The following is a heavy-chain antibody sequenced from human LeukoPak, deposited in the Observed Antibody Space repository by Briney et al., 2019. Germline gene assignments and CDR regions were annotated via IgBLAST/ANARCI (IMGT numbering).Heavy chain of an antibody. CDR3: ARDLEGGRYYYYGMDV. CDR1: GGSISSYY. Sequence: SETLSLTCTVSGGSISSYYWSWIRQPAGKGLEWIGRIYTSGSTNYNPSLKSRVTMSVDTSKNQFSLKLSSATAADTAVYYCARDLEGGRYYYYGMDVWGQGTTVTVSS. CDR2: IYTSGST. V-gene: IGHV4-4*07. D-gene: IGHD1-1*01. J-gene: IGHJ6*02.